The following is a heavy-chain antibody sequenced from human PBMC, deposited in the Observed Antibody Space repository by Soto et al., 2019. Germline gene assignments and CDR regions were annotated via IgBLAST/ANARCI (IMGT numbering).Heavy chain of an antibody. J-gene: IGHJ4*02. CDR2: VSNHGRNK. V-gene: IGHV3-30*18. CDR1: VFSCSNYG. CDR3: AKDKTELVYSSRWSADF. D-gene: IGHD6-19*01. Sequence: GGSLRLSSAASVFSCSNYGMYWVRQAPGKGQEVVAVVSNHGRNKYYADSVKGRFTISRDNSKNTMFLEMNSLRGEDTAVYYCAKDKTELVYSSRWSADFWGQGAVVTVSS.